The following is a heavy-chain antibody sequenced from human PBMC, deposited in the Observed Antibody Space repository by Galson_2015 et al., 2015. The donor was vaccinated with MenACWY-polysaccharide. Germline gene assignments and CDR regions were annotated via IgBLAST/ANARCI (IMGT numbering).Heavy chain of an antibody. J-gene: IGHJ3*02. CDR2: ISGRGGST. V-gene: IGHV3-23*01. CDR1: GFTFSSYG. Sequence: SLRLSCAASGFTFSSYGMSWVRQAPGKGLEWVSGISGRGGSTYYADSVKGRFTISRDNSKNTMYLQMDSLRADDTAVYYCAKERTTVDIWGQGTMVTVSS. D-gene: IGHD4-17*01. CDR3: AKERTTVDI.